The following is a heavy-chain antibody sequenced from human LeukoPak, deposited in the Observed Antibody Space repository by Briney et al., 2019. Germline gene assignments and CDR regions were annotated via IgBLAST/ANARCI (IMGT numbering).Heavy chain of an antibody. CDR3: ARDLRTVAEIYYYYGMDV. D-gene: IGHD6-19*01. CDR2: TYYRSKWYN. CDR1: GDSVSSNSAA. V-gene: IGHV6-1*01. J-gene: IGHJ6*02. Sequence: SQTLSLTCAISGDSVSSNSAAWNWIRQSPSRGLEWLRRTYYRSKWYNDYAVSVKSRITINPDTSKNQFSLQLNSVTPEDTAVYYCARDLRTVAEIYYYYGMDVWGQGTTVTVSS.